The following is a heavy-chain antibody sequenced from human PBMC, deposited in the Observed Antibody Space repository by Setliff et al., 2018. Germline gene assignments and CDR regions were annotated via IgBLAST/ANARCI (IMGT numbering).Heavy chain of an antibody. J-gene: IGHJ3*02. Sequence: LSLTCSLSGDFISSGSYYWSWIRQTAGNGLEWIGHVSSRGNTNYNPSLKSRVTISIDTSSKHFSLILTSVTAADTAVYYCARDPGYPSGVAGGFDTWCQGTTVT. CDR2: VSSRGNT. V-gene: IGHV4-61*09. CDR1: GDFISSGSYY. D-gene: IGHD2-2*03. CDR3: ARDPGYPSGVAGGFDT.